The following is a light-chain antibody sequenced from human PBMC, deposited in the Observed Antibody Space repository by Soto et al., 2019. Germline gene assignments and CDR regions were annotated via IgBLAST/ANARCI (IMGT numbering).Light chain of an antibody. V-gene: IGKV1-5*01. CDR3: QQYNSYWT. CDR2: AAS. CDR1: QSISSW. Sequence: DIQMTQSPSPLSASLGVSVTLTWRASQSISSWLAWYQQKLGRAPRLLIFAASSLQSGVPSRFSGSGSGTEFTLTISSLQPDDFATYYCQQYNSYWTFGQGTKVDIK. J-gene: IGKJ1*01.